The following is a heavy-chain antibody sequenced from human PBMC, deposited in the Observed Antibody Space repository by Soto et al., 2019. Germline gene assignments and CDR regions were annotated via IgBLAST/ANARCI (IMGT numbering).Heavy chain of an antibody. Sequence: TSDTLSLTCTVSGDSLSTDYWSWIRQSPGKGLEWIGFIYYGGSTNYNPSLKSRVTISVDTPKNQFSLKLSSVTAADTAVYYCAREETNILTGYYGFDPWGQGTLVTVSS. V-gene: IGHV4-59*01. CDR1: GDSLSTDY. CDR3: AREETNILTGYYGFDP. D-gene: IGHD3-9*01. J-gene: IGHJ5*02. CDR2: IYYGGST.